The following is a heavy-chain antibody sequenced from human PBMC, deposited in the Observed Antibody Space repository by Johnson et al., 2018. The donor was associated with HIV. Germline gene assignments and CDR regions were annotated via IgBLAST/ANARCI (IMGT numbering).Heavy chain of an antibody. D-gene: IGHD2-2*02. V-gene: IGHV3-7*01. CDR1: GFTFSNAW. CDR3: ARSPGYTLLDAFDI. Sequence: VQLVESGGGLVQPGGSLRLSCAASGFTFSNAWMSWVRQAPGKGLEWVANIKQDGSEKYYVDSVKGRFTISRDNAKHSLYLQMNSLRAEDTAVYYCARSPGYTLLDAFDIWGQGTMVTVS. CDR2: IKQDGSEK. J-gene: IGHJ3*02.